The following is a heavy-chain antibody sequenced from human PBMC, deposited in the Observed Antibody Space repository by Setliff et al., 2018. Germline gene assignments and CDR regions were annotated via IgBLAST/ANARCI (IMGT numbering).Heavy chain of an antibody. CDR2: ISGYNGYT. D-gene: IGHD2-2*01. Sequence: ASVKVSCKAFGYTFAKYGTSWVRQAPGQGLEWMGWISGYNGYTVYAQKLQGRVTLTTVTSTGTAYMEVRSLRSDDTAQYYCVRDRAAIVVGPPTAAFDIWGQGTMVTVSS. V-gene: IGHV1-18*01. CDR3: VRDRAAIVVGPPTAAFDI. CDR1: GYTFAKYG. J-gene: IGHJ3*02.